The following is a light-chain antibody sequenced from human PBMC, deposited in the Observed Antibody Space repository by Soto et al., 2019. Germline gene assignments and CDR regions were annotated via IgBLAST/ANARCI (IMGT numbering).Light chain of an antibody. V-gene: IGLV2-23*02. CDR2: EVS. CDR1: SSDVGRYNL. J-gene: IGLJ2*01. CDR3: CSYAGSSIVV. Sequence: QSALTQPASVSGSPGPSITISCTGTSSDVGRYNLVSWYQQHPGKAPKLMIYEVSKRPSGVSNRFSGSKSGNTASLTISGLQAEDEADYYCCSYAGSSIVVFGGGTKLTVL.